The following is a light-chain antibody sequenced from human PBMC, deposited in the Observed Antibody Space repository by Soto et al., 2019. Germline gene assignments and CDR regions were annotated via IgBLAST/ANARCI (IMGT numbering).Light chain of an antibody. CDR1: QGIGNA. CDR2: GAS. V-gene: IGKV1-6*01. J-gene: IGKJ1*01. Sequence: ATTISQSPSALSAYVGARVTISCRASQGIGNALGWYQQKPGKPPKVLIYGASNLQSGVPPRFSGSGSGTDFTLAISSLQPEDSATYYCLQDINYPWTFGQGTKVDIK. CDR3: LQDINYPWT.